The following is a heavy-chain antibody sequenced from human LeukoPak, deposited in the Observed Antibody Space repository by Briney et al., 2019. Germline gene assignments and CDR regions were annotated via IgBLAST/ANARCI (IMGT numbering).Heavy chain of an antibody. V-gene: IGHV1-69*04. D-gene: IGHD5-24*01. Sequence: GASVKGSCKAAGGTFSSDAISWVRQAPGQGLEWMGRIIPILGIANYAQKFQGRVTITADKSTSTAYMELSSLRSEDTAVYYCARGDVEMATIDAFDIWGQGTMVTVSS. CDR1: GGTFSSDA. CDR2: IIPILGIA. CDR3: ARGDVEMATIDAFDI. J-gene: IGHJ3*02.